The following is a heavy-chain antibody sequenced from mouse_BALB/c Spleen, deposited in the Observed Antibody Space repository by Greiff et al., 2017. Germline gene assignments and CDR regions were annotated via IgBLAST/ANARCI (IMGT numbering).Heavy chain of an antibody. CDR1: GFTFSSFG. Sequence: EVKLQESGGGLVQPGGSRKLSCAASGFTFSSFGMHWVRQAPEKGLEWVVYISSGSSTIYYADTVKGRFTISRDNPKNTLFLQMTSLRSEDTAMYYCARSGDYDDDAMDYWGQGTSVTVSS. J-gene: IGHJ4*01. CDR3: ARSGDYDDDAMDY. V-gene: IGHV5-17*02. D-gene: IGHD2-4*01. CDR2: ISSGSSTI.